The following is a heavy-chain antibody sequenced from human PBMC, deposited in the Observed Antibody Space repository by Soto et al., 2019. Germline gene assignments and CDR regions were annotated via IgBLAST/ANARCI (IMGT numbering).Heavy chain of an antibody. V-gene: IGHV3-7*04. CDR3: VRNSAYCRHVGCQGDAYAM. D-gene: IGHD2-21*01. J-gene: IGHJ3*02. CDR2: IKKDGSET. CDR1: GFTFTSHW. Sequence: EVQLVESGGGLVQPGGSLRLSCAASGFTFTSHWMTWFRQAPGKGLEWVANIKKDGSETHYVDSVKGRFTISRDNAKNELYLKGNSLGAEETAMFSCVRNSAYCRHVGCQGDAYAMWGEGTMVTVSS.